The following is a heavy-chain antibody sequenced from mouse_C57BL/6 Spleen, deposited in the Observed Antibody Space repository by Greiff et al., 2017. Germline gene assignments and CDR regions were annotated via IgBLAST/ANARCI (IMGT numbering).Heavy chain of an antibody. CDR2: ISDGGSYT. CDR3: ARENVGLRLKGYFDV. Sequence: EVQLVESGGGLVKPGGSLKLSCAASGFTFSSYAMSWVRQTPEKRLEWVATISDGGSYTYYPDNVKGRFTISRDNAKNNLYLQMSHLKSEDTAMYYCARENVGLRLKGYFDVWGTGTTVTVSS. D-gene: IGHD2-2*01. J-gene: IGHJ1*03. V-gene: IGHV5-4*01. CDR1: GFTFSSYA.